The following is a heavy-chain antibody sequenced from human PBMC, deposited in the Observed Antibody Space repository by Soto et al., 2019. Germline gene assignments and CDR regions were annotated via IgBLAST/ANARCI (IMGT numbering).Heavy chain of an antibody. Sequence: QVQLVQSGAEVKKPGASVKVSCKASGYTFTSNGITWVRQAPGQGLEWMGWNSAYNGNTDYAQKLHGRVTMTTDTSTSTAYMELRSLRSEDTAVYYCARDIVYCGGDCYPSDYWCQGTLVTVSS. CDR2: NSAYNGNT. CDR1: GYTFTSNG. J-gene: IGHJ4*02. V-gene: IGHV1-18*01. CDR3: ARDIVYCGGDCYPSDY. D-gene: IGHD2-21*02.